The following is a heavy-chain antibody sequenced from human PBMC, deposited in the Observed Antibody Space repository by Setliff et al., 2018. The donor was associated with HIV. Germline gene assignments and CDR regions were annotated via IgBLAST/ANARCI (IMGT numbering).Heavy chain of an antibody. CDR3: ARGQGCGGGCHYAFEM. V-gene: IGHV4-4*08. J-gene: IGHJ3*02. Sequence: SETLSLTCTVSGGSISSYYWSWIRQPPGKGLEWIGSIYHSGNTYYMPSLQSRVTISVDMSKNQFSLNLNSVTAADTAVYYCARGQGCGGGCHYAFEMWGQGTVVTVSS. D-gene: IGHD2-21*02. CDR2: IYHSGNT. CDR1: GGSISSYY.